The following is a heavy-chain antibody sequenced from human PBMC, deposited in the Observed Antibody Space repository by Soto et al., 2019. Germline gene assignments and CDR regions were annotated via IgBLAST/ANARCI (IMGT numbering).Heavy chain of an antibody. CDR1: GFTLCSYA. J-gene: IGHJ4*02. Sequence: SLRLSCAASGFTLCSYAMSWVRQDPGKGLEWVSGISWNSGSIGYADSVKGRFTISRDNAKNSLYLQMNSLRAEDTALYYCAKDIAVAGTRWHIYYFDYWGQGTLVTVSS. D-gene: IGHD6-19*01. CDR3: AKDIAVAGTRWHIYYFDY. V-gene: IGHV3-9*01. CDR2: ISWNSGSI.